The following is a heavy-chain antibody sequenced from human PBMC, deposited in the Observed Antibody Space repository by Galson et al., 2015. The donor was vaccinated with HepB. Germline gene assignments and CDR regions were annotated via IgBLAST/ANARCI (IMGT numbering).Heavy chain of an antibody. Sequence: SLRLSCAASGFTFSDHYMDWVRQAPGKGLEWVGRTRNKANSYTTEYAASVKGRFTISRDESKNSLYLQMNSLKSEDTAVYHCARVGMFHYTMDVWGQGTTVTVSS. CDR3: ARVGMFHYTMDV. V-gene: IGHV3-72*01. J-gene: IGHJ6*02. CDR1: GFTFSDHY. CDR2: TRNKANSYTT. D-gene: IGHD3-10*02.